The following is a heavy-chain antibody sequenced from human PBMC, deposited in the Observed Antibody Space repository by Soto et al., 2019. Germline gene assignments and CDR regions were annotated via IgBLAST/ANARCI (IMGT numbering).Heavy chain of an antibody. J-gene: IGHJ4*02. Sequence: SETLSLTCAVYGGSFSGYYWSWIRQPPGKGLEWIGEINHSGSTNYNPSLKSRVTISVDTSKNQFSLKLSSVTAADTAVYYCARDSYVFDYWGQGTLVTVSS. CDR2: INHSGST. D-gene: IGHD2-21*01. V-gene: IGHV4-34*01. CDR1: GGSFSGYY. CDR3: ARDSYVFDY.